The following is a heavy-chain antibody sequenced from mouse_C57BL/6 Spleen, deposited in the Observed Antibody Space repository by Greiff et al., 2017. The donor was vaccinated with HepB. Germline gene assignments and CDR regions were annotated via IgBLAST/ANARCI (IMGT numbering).Heavy chain of an antibody. CDR1: GYAFSSYW. CDR3: GRWGDYDGFAY. D-gene: IGHD2-4*01. V-gene: IGHV1-80*01. CDR2: IYPGDGDT. Sequence: VQLQQSGAELVKPGASVKISCKASGYAFSSYWMNWVKQRPGKGLEWIGQIYPGDGDTNYNGKFKGKATLTADKSSSTAYMQLSSLTSEDSAVYFCGRWGDYDGFAYWGQGTLVTVSA. J-gene: IGHJ3*01.